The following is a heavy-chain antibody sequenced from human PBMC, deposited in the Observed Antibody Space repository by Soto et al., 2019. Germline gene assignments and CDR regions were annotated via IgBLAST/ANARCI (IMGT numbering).Heavy chain of an antibody. CDR3: TRAYYYDSSGYPDY. V-gene: IGHV3-49*04. CDR2: IRSKAYGGTT. J-gene: IGHJ4*02. CDR1: GFTFGDYA. Sequence: GGSLRLFCTGPGFTFGDYAMSRVRQAPGKGLEWVGFIRSKAYGGTTEYAASVKGRFTISRDDSKRIAYLQMNSLKNEDTAVYYCTRAYYYDSSGYPDYWGQGTLVTSPQ. D-gene: IGHD3-22*01.